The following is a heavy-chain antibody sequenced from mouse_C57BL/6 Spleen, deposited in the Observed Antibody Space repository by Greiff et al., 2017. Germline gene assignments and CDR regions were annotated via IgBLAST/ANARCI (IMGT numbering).Heavy chain of an antibody. CDR2: IDPSDSET. CDR3: ARRVYYYGSSPYYFDY. J-gene: IGHJ2*01. Sequence: QVQLQQPGAELVRAGSSVKLSCKASGYTFTSYWMHWVKQRPIQGLEWIGNIDPSDSETHYNQKFKDKATLTVDKSSSTAYMQLSSLTSEDSAVYYCARRVYYYGSSPYYFDYWGQGTTLTVSS. D-gene: IGHD1-1*01. CDR1: GYTFTSYW. V-gene: IGHV1-52*01.